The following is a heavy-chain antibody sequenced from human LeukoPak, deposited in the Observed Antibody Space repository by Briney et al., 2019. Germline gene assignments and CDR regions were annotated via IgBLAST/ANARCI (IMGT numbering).Heavy chain of an antibody. J-gene: IGHJ6*03. V-gene: IGHV1-8*03. Sequence: GASVKVSCKASGYTFTSYDINWVRQATGQGREWMGWMNPNSGNTGYAQKFQGRVTITRNTSISTAYMELSSLRSEDTAVYYCARRDWNLYYYYMDVWGKGTTVTVSS. D-gene: IGHD1-1*01. CDR1: GYTFTSYD. CDR2: MNPNSGNT. CDR3: ARRDWNLYYYYMDV.